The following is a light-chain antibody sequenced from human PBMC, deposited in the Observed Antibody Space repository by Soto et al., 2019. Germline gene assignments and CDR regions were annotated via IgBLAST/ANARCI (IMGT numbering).Light chain of an antibody. CDR3: QQYRMSPNT. V-gene: IGKV3D-20*01. CDR2: DAS. CDR1: QSVSSSY. J-gene: IGKJ5*01. Sequence: EVVLRQSPATQSLSPGERATLSCGASQSVSSSYLAWYQQKPGLAPRLLIYDASSRATGIPDRFSGSGSGTDFSLTIRGLKPEDFAVYYCQQYRMSPNTFGQGTRLENK.